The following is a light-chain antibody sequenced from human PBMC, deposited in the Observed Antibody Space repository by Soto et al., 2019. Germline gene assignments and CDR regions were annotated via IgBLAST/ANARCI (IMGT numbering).Light chain of an antibody. CDR2: ANS. CDR3: QSYDTRLSVV. V-gene: IGLV1-40*01. Sequence: QSVLTQPPSVSGAPGQRVTISCTGSSSNIGAGYDVHWYQQLPGTAPKLLIYANSNRPSGVPDRFSGSKSGTSASLAITGLQAEDEADYYCQSYDTRLSVVFGGGTQLTVL. J-gene: IGLJ2*01. CDR1: SSNIGAGYD.